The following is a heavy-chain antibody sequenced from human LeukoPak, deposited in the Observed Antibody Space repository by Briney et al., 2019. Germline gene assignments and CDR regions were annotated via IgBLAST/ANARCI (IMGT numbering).Heavy chain of an antibody. CDR3: ARDTGSYYSAGMDV. CDR2: ISTYNGNT. J-gene: IGHJ6*02. CDR1: GYTLTSNG. D-gene: IGHD1-26*01. V-gene: IGHV1-18*01. Sequence: ASVKVSCKASGYTLTSNGISWVRQAPGQGLEWMGWISTYNGNTNYAQKFQGRVTLTTDTSTSTAYMELRSLRSDDTAIYYCARDTGSYYSAGMDVWGQGTTVTVSS.